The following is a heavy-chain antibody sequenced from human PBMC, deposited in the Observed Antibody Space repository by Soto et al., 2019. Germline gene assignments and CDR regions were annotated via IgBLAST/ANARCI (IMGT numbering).Heavy chain of an antibody. CDR3: ARDFMSRGSYPSYYFDY. D-gene: IGHD3-16*02. J-gene: IGHJ4*02. CDR1: GGSISSYY. CDR2: IYYSGST. Sequence: SETLSLTCTVSGGSISSYYWSWIRQPPGKGLEWIGYIYYSGSTNYNPSLKSRVTISVDTSKNQFSLKLSSVTAADTAVYYCARDFMSRGSYPSYYFDYWGQGTLVTVSS. V-gene: IGHV4-59*01.